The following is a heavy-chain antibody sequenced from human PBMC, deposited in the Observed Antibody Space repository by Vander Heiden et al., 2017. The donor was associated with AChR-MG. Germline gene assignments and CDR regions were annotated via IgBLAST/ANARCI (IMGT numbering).Heavy chain of an antibody. CDR2: INPNSGGT. CDR1: GYTFTGYY. CDR3: ARVPAAMDDNYYYYGMDV. D-gene: IGHD2-2*01. V-gene: IGHV1-2*02. J-gene: IGHJ6*02. Sequence: QVQLVQSGAEVKKPGASVKVSCKASGYTFTGYYMHWVRQAPGQGLEWMGWINPNSGGTNYAQKFQGRVTMTRDTSISTAYMELSRLRSDDTAVYYCARVPAAMDDNYYYYGMDVWGQGTTVTVSS.